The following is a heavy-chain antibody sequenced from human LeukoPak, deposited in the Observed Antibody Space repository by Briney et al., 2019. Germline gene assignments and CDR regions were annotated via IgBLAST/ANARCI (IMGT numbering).Heavy chain of an antibody. CDR2: IIPIFGTA. J-gene: IGHJ3*02. Sequence: SVKVSCKASGGTFSSYAISWVRQAPGQGLEWMGGIIPIFGTANYAQKFQGRVTITADKSTSTVYMELSSLRSEDTAVYYCARQPSIMITFGGVIVKGTFDIWGQGTMVSVSS. CDR1: GGTFSSYA. CDR3: ARQPSIMITFGGVIVKGTFDI. V-gene: IGHV1-69*06. D-gene: IGHD3-16*02.